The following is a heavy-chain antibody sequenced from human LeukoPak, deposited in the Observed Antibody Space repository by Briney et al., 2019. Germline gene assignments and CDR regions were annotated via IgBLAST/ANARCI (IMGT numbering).Heavy chain of an antibody. CDR2: LNPTATSV. V-gene: IGHV3-11*01. Sequence: GGSLRLSCVASGFALINYNMIWVRQAPGKEPEWISILNPTATSVMYADSLKGRFSVSRDNAKNTFFLHMNRLTVDDTAMYYCARDRGWIRDYWGRGTPVTVSS. CDR1: GFALINYN. CDR3: ARDRGWIRDY. J-gene: IGHJ4*02. D-gene: IGHD2-2*03.